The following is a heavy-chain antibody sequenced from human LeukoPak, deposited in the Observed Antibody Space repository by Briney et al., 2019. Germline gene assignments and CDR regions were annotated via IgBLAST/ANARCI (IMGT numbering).Heavy chain of an antibody. Sequence: GGSLRLSCAASGFTFSDYYITWIRQAPGMGLEWGAYLSSGGSMIYYADSVKGRFTISRDNAKNSVYLQMNSLRAEDTAVYYCARKIYGSEKYIDSWGQGTLVTVSS. CDR3: ARKIYGSEKYIDS. V-gene: IGHV3-11*01. D-gene: IGHD3-10*01. J-gene: IGHJ4*02. CDR1: GFTFSDYY. CDR2: LSSGGSMI.